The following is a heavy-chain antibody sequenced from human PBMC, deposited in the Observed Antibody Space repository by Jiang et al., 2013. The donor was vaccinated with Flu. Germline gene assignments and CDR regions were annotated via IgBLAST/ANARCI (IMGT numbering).Heavy chain of an antibody. CDR3: ARAQGIAVAGPGDY. J-gene: IGHJ4*02. CDR2: INHSGST. D-gene: IGHD6-19*01. V-gene: IGHV4-34*01. CDR1: GGSFSGYY. Sequence: GLVKPSETLSLTCAVYGGSFSGYYWSWIRQPPGKGLEWIGEINHSGSTNYNPSLKSRVTISVDTSKNQFSLKLSSVTAADTAVYYCARAQGIAVAGPGDYWGQGTLVTVSS.